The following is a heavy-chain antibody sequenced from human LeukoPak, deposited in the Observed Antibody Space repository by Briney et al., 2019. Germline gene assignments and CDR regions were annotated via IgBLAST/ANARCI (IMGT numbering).Heavy chain of an antibody. J-gene: IGHJ5*02. CDR3: ARARLRFLEWFPDWFDP. CDR2: IYHSGST. D-gene: IGHD3-3*01. V-gene: IGHV4-38-2*01. CDR1: GYSISSGYY. Sequence: PSGTLSLTCAVSGYSISSGYYWGWIRQPPGKGLEWIGSIYHSGSTYYNPSLKSRVTISVDTSKNQFSLKLSSVTAADTAVYYCARARLRFLEWFPDWFDPWGQGTLVTVSS.